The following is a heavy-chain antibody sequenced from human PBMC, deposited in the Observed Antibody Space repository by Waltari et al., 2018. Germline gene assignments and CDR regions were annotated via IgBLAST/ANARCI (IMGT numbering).Heavy chain of an antibody. D-gene: IGHD5-12*01. CDR3: ARDSDDIVATIWGGQGWFDP. CDR2: IYYSGII. V-gene: IGHV4-39*07. CDR1: GGSISRSGYS. J-gene: IGHJ5*02. Sequence: QLQLQESGPGLVKPSETLSLTCTVSGGSISRSGYSWGWIRQPPGEGLEWIGSIYYSGIIYYNPSLKSRVTISVDTSKNQFSLKLSSVTAADTAVYYCARDSDDIVATIWGGQGWFDPWGQGTLVTVSS.